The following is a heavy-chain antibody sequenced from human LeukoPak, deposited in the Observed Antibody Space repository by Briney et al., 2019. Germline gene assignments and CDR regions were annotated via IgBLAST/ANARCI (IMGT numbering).Heavy chain of an antibody. CDR2: ISGSGGSA. J-gene: IGHJ5*02. CDR3: AKDRIPTVTKTFDP. V-gene: IGHV3-23*01. Sequence: PGGSLRLSCAASGFTFSSYAMSWVRQAPGKGLEWVSAISGSGGSAYYADSVKGRFTISRDNSKNTLYLQMNSLRAEDTAVYYCAKDRIPTVTKTFDPWGQGTLVTVSS. CDR1: GFTFSSYA. D-gene: IGHD4-11*01.